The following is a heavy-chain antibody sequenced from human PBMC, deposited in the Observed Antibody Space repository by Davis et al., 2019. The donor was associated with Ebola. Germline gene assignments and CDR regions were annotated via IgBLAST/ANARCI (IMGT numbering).Heavy chain of an antibody. D-gene: IGHD3-3*01. CDR3: ALDPFGVERINLAS. Sequence: ESLMIPCAASGFTIRSNYMRWVRQAPGKGLEWVSLLYTHVNTNYADSVKGRFTISRDPSRNTLHLQMSSLRAEDTAVYYCALDPFGVERINLASWGQGTLVSVSS. CDR2: LYTHVNT. J-gene: IGHJ4*02. V-gene: IGHV3-53*01. CDR1: GFTIRSNY.